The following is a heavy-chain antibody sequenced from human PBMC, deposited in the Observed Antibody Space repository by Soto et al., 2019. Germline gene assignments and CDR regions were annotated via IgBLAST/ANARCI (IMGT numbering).Heavy chain of an antibody. CDR1: GFTFSSYG. Sequence: VGSLRLSCAASGFTFSSYGMHWVRQAPGKGLEWVAVISYDGSNKYYADSVKGRFTISRDNSKNTLYLQMNSLRAEDTAVYYCAKDGYCSGGSCYFLNSYYYYGMDVWGPGTTVTVSS. V-gene: IGHV3-30*18. CDR2: ISYDGSNK. CDR3: AKDGYCSGGSCYFLNSYYYYGMDV. D-gene: IGHD2-15*01. J-gene: IGHJ6*02.